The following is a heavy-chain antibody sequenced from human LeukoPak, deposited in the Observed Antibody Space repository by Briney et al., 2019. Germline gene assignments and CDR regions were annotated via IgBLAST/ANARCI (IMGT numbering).Heavy chain of an antibody. V-gene: IGHV3-21*04. CDR1: GFTFSSYS. CDR2: ISSSSSYI. J-gene: IGHJ3*02. D-gene: IGHD6-13*01. CDR3: AKDRYSSSWGDGEFDI. Sequence: PGGSLRLSCAASGFTFSSYSMNWVRQAPGKGLEWVSSISSSSSYIYYADSVKGRFTISRDNAKNSLYLQMNSLRAEDTALYYCAKDRYSSSWGDGEFDIWGQGTMVTVSS.